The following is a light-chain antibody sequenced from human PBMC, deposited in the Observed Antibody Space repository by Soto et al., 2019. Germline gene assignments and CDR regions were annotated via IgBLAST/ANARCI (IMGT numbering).Light chain of an antibody. CDR1: QYISTY. CDR2: SAS. CDR3: QQSYTTPRT. V-gene: IGKV1-39*01. Sequence: DIQMTQSPSSLSASVGDRVTITCRASQYISTYLNWYRQKSGKAPEVLIYSASTLQSGVPSRFSGRGSGTDFTLTIIGLQSEDFATCYCQQSYTTPRTFGAGTKVEIK. J-gene: IGKJ1*01.